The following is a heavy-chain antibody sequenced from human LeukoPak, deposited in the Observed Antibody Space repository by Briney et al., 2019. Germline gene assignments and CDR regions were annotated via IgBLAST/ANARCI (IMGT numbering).Heavy chain of an antibody. V-gene: IGHV3-33*01. D-gene: IGHD5-18*01. CDR3: ARGRPPYTAAPLFDS. J-gene: IGHJ4*02. CDR1: GFTFSICC. CDR2: IWYDGTTK. Sequence: PGPSLTRFCAAYGFTFSICCTRCVRQAPGEGVGWVAVIWYDGTTKYYADSVKGRFTISRDNSKNTLYLQMNSLRPEDTAVYYCARGRPPYTAAPLFDSWGQGTLVTVSS.